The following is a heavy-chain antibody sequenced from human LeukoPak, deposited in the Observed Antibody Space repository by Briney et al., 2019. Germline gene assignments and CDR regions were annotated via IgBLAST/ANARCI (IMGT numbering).Heavy chain of an antibody. CDR1: GFTFSSYA. CDR3: ATPHPPTYGDYRTLYY. V-gene: IGHV3-23*01. D-gene: IGHD4-17*01. Sequence: GGSLRLSCAASGFTFSSYAMSWVRQTPGKGLEWVSTISGSGGSTYYADSVKGRFTSSRDNSKNTLYLQMSSLRPEDTAVYYCATPHPPTYGDYRTLYYWGQGTLVTVSS. J-gene: IGHJ4*02. CDR2: ISGSGGST.